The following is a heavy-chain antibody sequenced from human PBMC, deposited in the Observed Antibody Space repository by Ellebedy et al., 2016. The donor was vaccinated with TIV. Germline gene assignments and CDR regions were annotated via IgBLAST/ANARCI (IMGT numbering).Heavy chain of an antibody. CDR2: IKRDGSDE. J-gene: IGHJ4*02. CDR3: AGRGY. CDR1: GFPFGEYT. V-gene: IGHV3-7*01. Sequence: GGSLRLXXTASGFPFGEYTVTWIRQAPGKGLEWVANIKRDGSDEYYVDSVKGRFTISRDNAKNSLYLQMNSLRAEDTAVYYCAGRGYWGQGTLVTVSS.